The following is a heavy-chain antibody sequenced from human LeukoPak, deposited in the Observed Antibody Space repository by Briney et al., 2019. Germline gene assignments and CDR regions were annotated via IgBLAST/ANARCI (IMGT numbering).Heavy chain of an antibody. CDR3: ARVTLRGSKYNWFDP. D-gene: IGHD1-26*01. CDR1: GGTFSSHV. J-gene: IGHJ5*02. CDR2: ITPILGTT. Sequence: SVKVSCKASGGTFSSHVISWVRQAPGQGLEWMGRITPILGTTNYAQKFQGRVTITAGKSTSTAYMELSSLRSEDTAVYYCARVTLRGSKYNWFDPWGQGTLVTVSS. V-gene: IGHV1-69*04.